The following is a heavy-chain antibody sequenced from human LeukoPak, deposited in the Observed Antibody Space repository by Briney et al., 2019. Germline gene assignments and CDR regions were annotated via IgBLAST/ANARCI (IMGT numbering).Heavy chain of an antibody. V-gene: IGHV4-34*01. Sequence: PSETLSLTCAVYGGSFSGYYWSWIRQPPGKGLEWIGEINHSGSTNYNPSLKSRVTISIDTSKNQFSLKLSSVTAADTAVYYCARIAADGPDYWGQGTLVTVSS. D-gene: IGHD6-13*01. CDR1: GGSFSGYY. CDR3: ARIAADGPDY. J-gene: IGHJ4*02. CDR2: INHSGST.